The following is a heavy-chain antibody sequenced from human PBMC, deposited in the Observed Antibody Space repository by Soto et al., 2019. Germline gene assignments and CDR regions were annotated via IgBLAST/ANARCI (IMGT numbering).Heavy chain of an antibody. Sequence: VQLVESGGGLVQPGGSLRLSCAASGFTFSGYWMHWVRQAPGKGLVWVSRINSDGSSTSYADSVKGRFTISRDNAKNTLYLQMNSLRVEDTAVYYCARGCSGGTCYPLDWGQGTLVTVSS. CDR3: ARGCSGGTCYPLD. CDR2: INSDGSST. J-gene: IGHJ4*02. D-gene: IGHD2-15*01. V-gene: IGHV3-74*01. CDR1: GFTFSGYW.